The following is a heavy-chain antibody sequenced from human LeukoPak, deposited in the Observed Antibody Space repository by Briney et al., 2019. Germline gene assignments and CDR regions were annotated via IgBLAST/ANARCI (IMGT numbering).Heavy chain of an antibody. V-gene: IGHV3-23*01. D-gene: IGHD5-12*01. Sequence: GGSLRLSCAASGVTFSSYAMSWVRQAPGKGLEWVSAISGSGGSTYYADSVKGRFTISRDNSKNTLYLQMNSLRAEDAAVYYCAKDGNHGDEWLRSLSRWGQGTLVTVSS. CDR2: ISGSGGST. CDR3: AKDGNHGDEWLRSLSR. CDR1: GVTFSSYA. J-gene: IGHJ4*02.